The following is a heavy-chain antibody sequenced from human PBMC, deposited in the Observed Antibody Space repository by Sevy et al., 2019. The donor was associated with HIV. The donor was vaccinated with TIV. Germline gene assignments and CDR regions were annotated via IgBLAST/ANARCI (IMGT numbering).Heavy chain of an antibody. CDR3: ARIRGYSGYAINTLYYFDY. CDR1: RYTFTGYY. Sequence: ASVKVSCKASRYTFTGYYMHWVRQAPGQGLEWMGWINPNSGGTNYAQKFQGRVTMTRDTSISTAYMELSRLRSDDTAVYYCARIRGYSGYAINTLYYFDYWGQGTLVTVSS. J-gene: IGHJ4*02. V-gene: IGHV1-2*02. D-gene: IGHD5-12*01. CDR2: INPNSGGT.